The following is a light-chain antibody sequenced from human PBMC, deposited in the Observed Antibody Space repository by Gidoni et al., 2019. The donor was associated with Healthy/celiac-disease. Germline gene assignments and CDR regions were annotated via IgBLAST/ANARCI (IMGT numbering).Light chain of an antibody. CDR1: SSDVGSYNL. CDR3: CSYAGSSTLV. CDR2: EGS. V-gene: IGLV2-23*01. Sequence: QSALTQPASVSGSPGQSITISCTGTSSDVGSYNLVSWYQQHPGKLPKLMIYEGSTRPSGVSTRFSGSTSGNTASLTISGLQAEDEADYYCCSYAGSSTLVFGGGTKLTVL. J-gene: IGLJ2*01.